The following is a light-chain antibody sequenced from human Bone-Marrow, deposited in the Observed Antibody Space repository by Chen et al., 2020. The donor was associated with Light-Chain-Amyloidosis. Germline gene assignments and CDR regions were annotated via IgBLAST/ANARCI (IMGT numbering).Light chain of an antibody. CDR1: SSDIGSFNL. J-gene: IGLJ1*01. Sequence: QSALTQPASVAGSPGQSITISCTGTSSDIGSFNLVSWYQHHPDKAPNLIIYEVEKRPPGVSNRFSGSRSGNTASLTISGLQADDEAAYYCCSSAGASTYVFGTGTEVTVL. CDR2: EVE. V-gene: IGLV2-23*02. CDR3: CSSAGASTYV.